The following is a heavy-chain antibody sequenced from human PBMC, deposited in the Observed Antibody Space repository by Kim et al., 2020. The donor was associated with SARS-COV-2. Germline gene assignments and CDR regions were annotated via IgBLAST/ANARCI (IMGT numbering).Heavy chain of an antibody. CDR1: GGSVSSGSYY. J-gene: IGHJ5*02. V-gene: IGHV4-61*01. CDR2: IYYSGST. CDR3: ARSPGYYDSSGYSPYNWFDP. D-gene: IGHD3-22*01. Sequence: SETLSLTCTVSGGSVSSGSYYWSWIRQPPGKGLEWIGYIYYSGSTNYNPSLKSRVTISVDTSKNQFSLKLSSVTAADTAVYYCARSPGYYDSSGYSPYNWFDPWGQGTLVTVSS.